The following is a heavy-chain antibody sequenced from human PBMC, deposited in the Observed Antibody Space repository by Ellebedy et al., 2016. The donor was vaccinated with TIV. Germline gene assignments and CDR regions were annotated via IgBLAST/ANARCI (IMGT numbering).Heavy chain of an antibody. D-gene: IGHD3-10*01. CDR3: AADYYGSGSYYRGGRRNAEYFQH. V-gene: IGHV1-58*02. CDR1: GFTFTSSA. CDR2: IVVGSGNT. J-gene: IGHJ1*01. Sequence: ASVKVSCKASGFTFTSSAMQWVRQARGQRLEWIGWIVVGSGNTNYAQKFQERVTITRDMSTSTAYMELGSLRSEDTAVYYCAADYYGSGSYYRGGRRNAEYFQHWGQGTLVTVSS.